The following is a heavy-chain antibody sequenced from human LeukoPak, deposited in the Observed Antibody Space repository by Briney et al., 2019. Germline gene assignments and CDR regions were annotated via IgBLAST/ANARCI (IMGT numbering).Heavy chain of an antibody. D-gene: IGHD6-25*01. CDR3: AKDLGGYPYYFDY. J-gene: IGHJ4*02. V-gene: IGHV3-23*01. CDR2: ISGSGGST. CDR1: GFTFSSYA. Sequence: GGSLRLSCAASGFTFSSYAMSWVRQAPGKGLEWVSAISGSGGSTYYADSVKGRFTISRDSSKNALYLQMNSLRAEDTAVYYCAKDLGGYPYYFDYWGQGILVTVSS.